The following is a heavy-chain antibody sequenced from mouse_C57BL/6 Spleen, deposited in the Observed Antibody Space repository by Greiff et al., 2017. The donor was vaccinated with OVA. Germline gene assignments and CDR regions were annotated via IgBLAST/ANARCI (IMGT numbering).Heavy chain of an antibody. CDR3: AKATVVPDYYAMDY. CDR2: ISSGSSTI. J-gene: IGHJ4*01. Sequence: EVKLVESGGGLVKPGGSLKLSCAASGFTFSDYGMHWVRQAPEKGLEWVAYISSGSSTIYYADTVKGRFTISRDNAKNTLFLQMTSLRSEDTAMYYCAKATVVPDYYAMDYWGQGTSVTVSS. V-gene: IGHV5-17*01. CDR1: GFTFSDYG. D-gene: IGHD1-1*01.